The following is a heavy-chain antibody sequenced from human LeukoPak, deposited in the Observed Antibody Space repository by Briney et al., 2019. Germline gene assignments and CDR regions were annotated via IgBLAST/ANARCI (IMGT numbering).Heavy chain of an antibody. Sequence: GGSLRLSCAASGFTFSSYAMHWVRQAPGKGLEWVAVISYDGSNKYYADSVKGRFTISRGNSKNTLYLQMNSLRAEGTAVYYCARAAGLVRGVIVYWGQGTLVTVSS. V-gene: IGHV3-30*04. CDR3: ARAAGLVRGVIVY. CDR2: ISYDGSNK. D-gene: IGHD3-10*01. J-gene: IGHJ4*02. CDR1: GFTFSSYA.